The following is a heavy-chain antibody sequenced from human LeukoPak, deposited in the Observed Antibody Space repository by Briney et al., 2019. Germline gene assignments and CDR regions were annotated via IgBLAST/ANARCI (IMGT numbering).Heavy chain of an antibody. CDR1: GGTFSTYA. V-gene: IGHV1-69*13. CDR3: ARSLIDYGGSYDAFDI. J-gene: IGHJ3*02. D-gene: IGHD4-23*01. Sequence: GASVKVSCKASGGTFSTYAISWVRQAPGRGLEWMGGIIPIFGRTNYAQKFQGRVTITADQSTSTAYVELTSLRSEDTAVYYCARSLIDYGGSYDAFDIWGQGTMVTISS. CDR2: IIPIFGRT.